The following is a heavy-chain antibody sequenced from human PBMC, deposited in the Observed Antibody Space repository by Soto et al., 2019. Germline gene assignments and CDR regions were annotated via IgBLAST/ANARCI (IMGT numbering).Heavy chain of an antibody. CDR2: ISYDGSNK. Sequence: GGSLRLSCEASGFTFRSYGMHWVRQAPGKGLEWVALISYDGSNKYYADSVKGRFTISRDNSKNTLNLQMNSLRAEDTAVYYCAKDFDRSNWYGDYYYGMDVWGQGTTVTVSS. D-gene: IGHD6-13*01. V-gene: IGHV3-30*18. J-gene: IGHJ6*02. CDR1: GFTFRSYG. CDR3: AKDFDRSNWYGDYYYGMDV.